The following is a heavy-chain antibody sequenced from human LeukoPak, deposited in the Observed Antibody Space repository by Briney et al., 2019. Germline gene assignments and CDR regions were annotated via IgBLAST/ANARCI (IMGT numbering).Heavy chain of an antibody. CDR3: ESESCSSTSCSFDY. CDR1: GGSISSYY. CDR2: IYTSGST. V-gene: IGHV4-4*07. Sequence: KPSETLSLTCTVSGGSISSYYWSWIRQPPGKGLEWIGRIYTSGSTNYNPSLKSRVTMSVDTSKNQFSLKLSSVTAADRAVYYCESESCSSTSCSFDYWGPGTLVTVSS. J-gene: IGHJ4*02. D-gene: IGHD2-2*01.